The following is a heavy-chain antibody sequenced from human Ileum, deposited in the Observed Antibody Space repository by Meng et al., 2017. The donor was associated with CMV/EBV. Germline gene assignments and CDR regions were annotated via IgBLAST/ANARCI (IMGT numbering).Heavy chain of an antibody. D-gene: IGHD6-19*01. CDR1: GFIFNTYG. Sequence: GESLKISCAASGFIFNTYGMHWVRQSPGKGLEWVTYIRYDGSEKYYADSVRGRFIVSRDNSKNVLYVEVNSLTTGDTAQYYCAYYGSSGYYFDYWGQGTPVTVSS. CDR3: AYYGSSGYYFDY. J-gene: IGHJ4*02. CDR2: IRYDGSEK. V-gene: IGHV3-30*02.